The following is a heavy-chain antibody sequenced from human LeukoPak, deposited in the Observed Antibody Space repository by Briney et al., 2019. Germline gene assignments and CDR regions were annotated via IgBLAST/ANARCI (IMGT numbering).Heavy chain of an antibody. V-gene: IGHV3-48*03. J-gene: IGHJ4*02. CDR1: GFTFSSYE. Sequence: GSLRLSCAASGFTFSSYEMNWVRQAPGKGLEWVSYISSSGSTIYYADSVKGRFTISRDNAKNSLYLQMNSLRAEDTAVYYCARLVAVAGSDYWGQGTLVTVSS. CDR2: ISSSGSTI. CDR3: ARLVAVAGSDY. D-gene: IGHD6-19*01.